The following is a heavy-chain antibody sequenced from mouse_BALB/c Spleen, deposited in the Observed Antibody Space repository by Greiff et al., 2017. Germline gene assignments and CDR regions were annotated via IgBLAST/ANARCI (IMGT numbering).Heavy chain of an antibody. J-gene: IGHJ4*01. CDR2: IRNKANGYTT. CDR3: ARDSPMDY. Sequence: EVQLVESGGGLVQPGGSLRLSCATSGFTFTDYYMSWVRQPPGKALEWLGFIRNKANGYTTEYSASVKGRFTISRDNSQSILYLQMNTLRAEDSATYYCARDSPMDYWGQGTSVTVSS. V-gene: IGHV7-3*02. CDR1: GFTFTDYY.